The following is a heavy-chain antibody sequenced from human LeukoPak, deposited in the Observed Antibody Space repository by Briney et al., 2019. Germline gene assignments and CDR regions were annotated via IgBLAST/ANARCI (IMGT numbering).Heavy chain of an antibody. Sequence: GGSLRLSCAASGFRFSDYSMNWVRQAPGKGLEWISYIGISGGNTNYADSVKGRFTISGDKAKNSLYLQMNSLRVEDTAVYYCARDYKYAFDNWGQGTLVTVSS. CDR3: ARDYKYAFDN. CDR1: GFRFSDYS. CDR2: IGISGGNT. D-gene: IGHD5-24*01. J-gene: IGHJ4*02. V-gene: IGHV3-48*01.